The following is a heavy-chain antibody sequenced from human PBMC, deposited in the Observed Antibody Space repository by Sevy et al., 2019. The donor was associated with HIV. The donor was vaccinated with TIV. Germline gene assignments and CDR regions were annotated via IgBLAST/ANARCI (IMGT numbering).Heavy chain of an antibody. V-gene: IGHV3-15*01. CDR1: GFTFSNAW. J-gene: IGHJ4*02. Sequence: GGSLRLSCAASGFTFSNAWMSWVRQAPGKGLEWVGRIKSKTDGGTTDYGAPVKGRVTISREDSKNTLYLQMNSLKTEDTAVYYCTTEGGTRAFDYWGQGTLVTVSS. CDR2: IKSKTDGGTT. D-gene: IGHD2-15*01. CDR3: TTEGGTRAFDY.